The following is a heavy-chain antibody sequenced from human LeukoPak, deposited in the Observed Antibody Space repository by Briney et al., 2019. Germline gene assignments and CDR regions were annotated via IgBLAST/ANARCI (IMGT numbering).Heavy chain of an antibody. CDR2: ISWNSGSI. CDR1: GFTFDDYA. D-gene: IGHD6-13*01. Sequence: GGSLRLSCAASGFTFDDYAMYWVRQAPGKGLEWVSGISWNSGSIGYADSVKGRFTISRDNSKNTLYLQMNSLRAEDTAVYYCAKQAAADSYWGQGTLVTVSS. CDR3: AKQAAADSY. V-gene: IGHV3-9*01. J-gene: IGHJ4*02.